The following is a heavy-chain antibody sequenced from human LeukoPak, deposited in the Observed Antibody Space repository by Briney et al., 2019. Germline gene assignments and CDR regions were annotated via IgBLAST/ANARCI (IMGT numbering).Heavy chain of an antibody. CDR3: AREMGIAVAGTPDYYYYGMDV. Sequence: SVKVSCKASGGTFSSYTISWVRQAPGQGLEWMGRIIPILGIATYAQTFQGRVTITADKSTSTAHMELSSLRSEDTAVYYCAREMGIAVAGTPDYYYYGMDVWGQGTTVTVSS. J-gene: IGHJ6*02. D-gene: IGHD6-19*01. CDR1: GGTFSSYT. CDR2: IIPILGIA. V-gene: IGHV1-69*04.